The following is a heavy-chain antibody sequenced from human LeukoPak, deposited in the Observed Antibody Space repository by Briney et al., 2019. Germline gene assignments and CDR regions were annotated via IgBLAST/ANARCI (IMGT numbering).Heavy chain of an antibody. CDR1: GFTFSSYG. V-gene: IGHV3-33*06. Sequence: GGSLRLSCAASGFTFSSYGMHWVRQAPGKGLEWVAVIWYDGSNKYYADSVKGRFTISRDNSKNTLYLQMNSLRAEDTAVYYCPKDPSRYGDYSHYWGQGTLVTVSS. D-gene: IGHD4-17*01. CDR2: IWYDGSNK. J-gene: IGHJ4*02. CDR3: PKDPSRYGDYSHY.